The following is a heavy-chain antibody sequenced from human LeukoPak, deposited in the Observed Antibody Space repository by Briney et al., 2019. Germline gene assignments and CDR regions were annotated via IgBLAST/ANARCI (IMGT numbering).Heavy chain of an antibody. Sequence: SETLSLTCNVSGGSISSGGSRWSWIRQHPGKGLEWIGYIYYSGSTYYNPSLESRLTMSVDTSKNQFSLHLTSVTAADTAVYYCARAAYSGSYHSDYWGQGTLVTVSS. V-gene: IGHV4-31*03. CDR2: IYYSGST. CDR3: ARAAYSGSYHSDY. J-gene: IGHJ4*02. D-gene: IGHD1-26*01. CDR1: GGSISSGGSR.